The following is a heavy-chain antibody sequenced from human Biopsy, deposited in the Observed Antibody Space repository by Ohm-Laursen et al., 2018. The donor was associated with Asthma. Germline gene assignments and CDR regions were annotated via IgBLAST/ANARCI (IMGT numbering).Heavy chain of an antibody. V-gene: IGHV3-7*03. J-gene: IGHJ6*02. CDR2: IKHDGSEN. CDR1: GFTFGVYW. D-gene: IGHD4/OR15-4a*01. Sequence: SLRLSCAASGFTFGVYWISWVRQVPGRGLEWVANIKHDGSENNHVDSLKGRFTISRDNAKNSLYLQMTSLGPADTAMYYCVRDMVACPNQPPSPSGVYHLYGMDVWGQETTVTVSS. CDR3: VRDMVACPNQPPSPSGVYHLYGMDV.